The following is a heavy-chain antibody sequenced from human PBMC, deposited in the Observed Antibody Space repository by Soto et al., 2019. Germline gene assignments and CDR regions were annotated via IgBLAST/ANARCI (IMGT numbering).Heavy chain of an antibody. Sequence: WGSLRLSFAASGFTFSSYAMSWVRQAPGKGLEGVSAISCSGGSTYYAYSVKGRFTISRDNSKSTLYLKMNSLRAEDTAVYYCAKHLRYDXWGQGTLVSVSX. D-gene: IGHD3-16*01. CDR1: GFTFSSYA. V-gene: IGHV3-23*01. CDR3: AKHLRYDX. J-gene: IGHJ5*02. CDR2: ISCSGGST.